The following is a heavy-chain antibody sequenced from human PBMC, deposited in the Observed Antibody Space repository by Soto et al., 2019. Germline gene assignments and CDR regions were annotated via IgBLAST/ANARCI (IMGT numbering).Heavy chain of an antibody. CDR2: IKPDGSEQ. D-gene: IGHD5-12*01. CDR1: GFSFSTNW. Sequence: EVQLVESGGDLVQPGGSLRLSCAASGFSFSTNWMSWVRQAPGKGLEWVAKIKPDGSEQYYVDSVKGRFTISRDNPKNSLLLQMNSLGTEDTAVYYCEREIWWRFGLWGQRSLVSVSS. J-gene: IGHJ4*02. V-gene: IGHV3-7*05. CDR3: EREIWWRFGL.